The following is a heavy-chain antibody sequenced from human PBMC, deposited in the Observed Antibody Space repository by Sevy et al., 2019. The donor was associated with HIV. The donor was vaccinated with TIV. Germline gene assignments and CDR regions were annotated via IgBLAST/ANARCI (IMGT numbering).Heavy chain of an antibody. D-gene: IGHD2-21*02. V-gene: IGHV3-21*01. J-gene: IGHJ4*02. CDR2: ISSSSSYI. CDR3: ARDFVVVTAMWRDPFDY. CDR1: GFTFSSYS. Sequence: GGSLRLSCAASGFTFSSYSMNWVRQAPGKGLEWVSSISSSSSYIYYADSVKGRFTISRDNAKNSLYLQMNSLRVEDTAVYYCARDFVVVTAMWRDPFDYWGQGTLVTVSS.